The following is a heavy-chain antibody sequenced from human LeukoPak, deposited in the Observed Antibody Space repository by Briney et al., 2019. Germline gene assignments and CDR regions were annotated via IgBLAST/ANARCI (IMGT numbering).Heavy chain of an antibody. CDR2: IFSNGDT. CDR1: GVTVSNNY. J-gene: IGHJ4*02. CDR3: ARDPPAAALGTYG. Sequence: QTGGSLRLSCAASGVTVSNNYMNWVRQAPGKGLEWVSLIFSNGDTHYADSVKGRFTISRDASKNTLYLQMDSLRAEDTAIYYCARDPPAAALGTYGWDQGTLVTVSS. D-gene: IGHD6-13*01. V-gene: IGHV3-66*01.